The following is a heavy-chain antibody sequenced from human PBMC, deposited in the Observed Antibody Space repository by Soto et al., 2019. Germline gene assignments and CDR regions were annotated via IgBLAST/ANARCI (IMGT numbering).Heavy chain of an antibody. CDR1: GFTFDDYA. J-gene: IGHJ4*02. CDR3: AKGLDNPPDY. D-gene: IGHD1-1*01. Sequence: EVQLVESGGGLVQPGRSLRISCAASGFTFDDYAMHWVRQAPGKGLEWVSGISWNSGSIDYADSVKGRFTISRDNAKNSLYLQMNSLRAEDTALYYCAKGLDNPPDYWGQGTLVTVSS. V-gene: IGHV3-9*01. CDR2: ISWNSGSI.